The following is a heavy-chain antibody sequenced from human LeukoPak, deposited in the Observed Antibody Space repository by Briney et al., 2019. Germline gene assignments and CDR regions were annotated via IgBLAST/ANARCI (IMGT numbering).Heavy chain of an antibody. CDR2: ISAYDGNT. D-gene: IGHD6-13*01. CDR1: GYTFTSYG. CDR3: ARGTIYSSWYYCNKRHWFDP. V-gene: IGHV1-18*01. Sequence: ASVKVSCKASGYTFTSYGISWVRQAPGQGLEWMGWISAYDGNTNYAQKLQGRVTMTTDTSTSTAYMELRSLRSDDTAVYYCARGTIYSSWYYCNKRHWFDPWGQGTLVTVSS. J-gene: IGHJ5*02.